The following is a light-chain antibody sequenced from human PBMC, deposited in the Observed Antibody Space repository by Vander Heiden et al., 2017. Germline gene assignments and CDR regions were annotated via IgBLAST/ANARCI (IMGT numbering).Light chain of an antibody. CDR2: AAS. V-gene: IGKV1-39*01. CDR1: QSISNY. J-gene: IGKJ1*01. CDR3: QQSYSTPRT. Sequence: DIQMTQSPSSLSASVGDRVTITCRASQSISNYLNWYQQRPGKAPKLLIYAASSLQSGVPSRFSGSGSGTDFTLTISSLQPADFATYYCQQSYSTPRTFGQWTRVEVK.